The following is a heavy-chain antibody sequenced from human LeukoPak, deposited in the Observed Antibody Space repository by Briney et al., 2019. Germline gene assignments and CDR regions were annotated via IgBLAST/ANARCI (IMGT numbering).Heavy chain of an antibody. Sequence: ASVNVSCKASGFTFTHYHIHWLRPAPGQGLEWMGWIIPGSGGTNYAQNFQGRVSMTMDTSISTAYMELSSLRADDTAVYYCVRNGYCDTTSCYAWLDLWGEGTLVSVSS. V-gene: IGHV1-2*02. J-gene: IGHJ5*02. CDR3: VRNGYCDTTSCYAWLDL. D-gene: IGHD2-2*03. CDR2: IIPGSGGT. CDR1: GFTFTHYH.